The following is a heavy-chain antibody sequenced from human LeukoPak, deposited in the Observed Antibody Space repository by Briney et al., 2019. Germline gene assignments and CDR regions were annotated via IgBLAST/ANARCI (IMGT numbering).Heavy chain of an antibody. D-gene: IGHD5-18*01. V-gene: IGHV3-30*04. CDR3: ARVPYGYTGDY. J-gene: IGHJ4*02. CDR1: GFTFSSYA. Sequence: HPGRSLRLSCAASGFTFSSYAMHWVRQAPGKGLEWVAVISYDGSNKYYADSVKGRLTISRDNSKNTLYLQMNSLRAEDTAVYYCARVPYGYTGDYWGQGTLVTVSS. CDR2: ISYDGSNK.